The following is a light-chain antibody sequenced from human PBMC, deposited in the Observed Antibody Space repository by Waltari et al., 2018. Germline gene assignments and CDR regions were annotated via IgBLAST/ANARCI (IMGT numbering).Light chain of an antibody. CDR3: SSYTSSTTLV. Sequence: QSALTQPPSVSGSPGQSVTISCTGTRTDVGSYSRVSWYQQPPGSAPHVIIYEVNNRPSGVPDRFSGSKSGNTASLTISGLQPEDEADYYCSSYTSSTTLVFGGGTSLTVL. J-gene: IGLJ3*02. CDR1: RTDVGSYSR. CDR2: EVN. V-gene: IGLV2-18*02.